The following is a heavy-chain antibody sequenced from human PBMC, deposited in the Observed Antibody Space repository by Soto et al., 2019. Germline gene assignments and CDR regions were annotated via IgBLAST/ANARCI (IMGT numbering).Heavy chain of an antibody. V-gene: IGHV1-69*13. Sequence: ASVKVSCKASGGTFSSYAISWVRQAPGQGLEWMGGIIPIFGTANYAQKFQGRVTITADESTSTAYMELSSLRSEDTAVYYCARDRRGNSVSSFDYWGQGTLVTVSS. CDR1: GGTFSSYA. J-gene: IGHJ4*02. CDR3: ARDRRGNSVSSFDY. CDR2: IIPIFGTA. D-gene: IGHD2-21*02.